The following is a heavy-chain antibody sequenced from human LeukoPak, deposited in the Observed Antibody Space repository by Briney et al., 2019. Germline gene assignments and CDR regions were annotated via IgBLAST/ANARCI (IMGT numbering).Heavy chain of an antibody. CDR1: GDSISSYY. V-gene: IGHV4-59*08. D-gene: IGHD4-23*01. Sequence: SETLSLTCTVSGDSISSYYWSWIRQPPGKGLEWIGYIYYSGSTNYNPSLKSRVTISVDTSKNQFSLKLSSVTAADTAVYYCATKTDYGGNSYFDYWGQGTLVTVSS. CDR2: IYYSGST. J-gene: IGHJ4*02. CDR3: ATKTDYGGNSYFDY.